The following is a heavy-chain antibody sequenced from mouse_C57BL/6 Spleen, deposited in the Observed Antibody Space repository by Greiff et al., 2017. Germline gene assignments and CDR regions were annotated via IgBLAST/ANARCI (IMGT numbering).Heavy chain of an antibody. CDR3: ARRGFYYYGDY. J-gene: IGHJ2*01. CDR1: GYTFTSYW. V-gene: IGHV1-69*01. CDR2: IDPSDSYT. Sequence: QVQLQQPGAELVMPGASVKLSCKASGYTFTSYWMHWVKQRPGQGLEWIGEIDPSDSYTNYNQKFKGKSTLTVDKSSSTAYMPLSSLTSADSAVYYCARRGFYYYGDYWGQGTTLTVSS. D-gene: IGHD2-3*01.